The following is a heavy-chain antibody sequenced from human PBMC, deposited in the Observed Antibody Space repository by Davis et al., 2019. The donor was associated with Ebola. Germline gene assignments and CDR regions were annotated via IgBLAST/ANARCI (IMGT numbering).Heavy chain of an antibody. CDR1: GFTFSSYW. CDR3: AREEVTYYYDSSGYYSLRGWFDP. V-gene: IGHV3-74*01. CDR2: INSDGSST. J-gene: IGHJ5*02. Sequence: PGGSLRLSCAASGFTFSSYWMHWVRQAPGKGLVWVSRINSDGSSTSYADSVKGRFTISRDNAKNTLYLQMNSLRAEDTAVYYCAREEVTYYYDSSGYYSLRGWFDPWGQGTLVTVSS. D-gene: IGHD3-22*01.